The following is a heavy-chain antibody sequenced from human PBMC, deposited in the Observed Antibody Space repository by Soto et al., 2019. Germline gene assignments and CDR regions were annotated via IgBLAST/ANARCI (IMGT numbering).Heavy chain of an antibody. Sequence: GGSVKVSCKASGFPFTSSALQLVRQARGQRLEWIGWIVVGSGNTNYAQKFQERVTITRDMSTSTAYMELSSLRSEDTAVYYCARDKGIAARPNYFDYWGQGTLVTVS. CDR2: IVVGSGNT. D-gene: IGHD6-6*01. CDR1: GFPFTSSA. V-gene: IGHV1-58*01. CDR3: ARDKGIAARPNYFDY. J-gene: IGHJ4*02.